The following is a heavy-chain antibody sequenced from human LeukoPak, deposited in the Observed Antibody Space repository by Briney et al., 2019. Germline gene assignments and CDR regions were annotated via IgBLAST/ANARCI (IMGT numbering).Heavy chain of an antibody. V-gene: IGHV3-43D*03. CDR3: AKDPGDSNGYPQYYFHY. Sequence: GGSLRLSCAASGFTFYDYAMHWVRQAPGKGVEWVSLISWDGGSTYYADSVKGRFTISRDNRKNSLYLQMKSLRAEDTALYYCAKDPGDSNGYPQYYFHYWGQGTLVTVSS. J-gene: IGHJ4*02. CDR2: ISWDGGST. D-gene: IGHD3-22*01. CDR1: GFTFYDYA.